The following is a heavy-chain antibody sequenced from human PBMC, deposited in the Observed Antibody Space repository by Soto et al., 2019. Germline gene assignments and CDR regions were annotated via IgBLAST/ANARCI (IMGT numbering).Heavy chain of an antibody. CDR1: GYTFTSYG. D-gene: IGHD2-15*01. J-gene: IGHJ4*02. Sequence: ASVKVSCKASGYTFTSYGISWVRQAPGQGLEWMGWISAYNGNTKYAQKLQGRVTMTTDSSTSTAYMELRSLRSDDTAVYYCARDSSTGTCYYCYFDYWGQGTVVTVSS. V-gene: IGHV1-18*01. CDR3: ARDSSTGTCYYCYFDY. CDR2: ISAYNGNT.